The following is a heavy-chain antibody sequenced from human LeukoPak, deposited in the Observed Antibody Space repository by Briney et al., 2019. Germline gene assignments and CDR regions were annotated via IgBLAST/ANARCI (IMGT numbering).Heavy chain of an antibody. J-gene: IGHJ5*02. Sequence: ASVKVSCKASRGTFSSYATSWVRQAPGQGLEWMGRIIPIFGTANYAQKFQGRVTITTDESTSTAYMELSSLRSEDTAVYYCARDLPYYDSSGYDHRRWFDPWGQGTLVTVSS. CDR1: RGTFSSYA. D-gene: IGHD3-22*01. CDR2: IIPIFGTA. CDR3: ARDLPYYDSSGYDHRRWFDP. V-gene: IGHV1-69*05.